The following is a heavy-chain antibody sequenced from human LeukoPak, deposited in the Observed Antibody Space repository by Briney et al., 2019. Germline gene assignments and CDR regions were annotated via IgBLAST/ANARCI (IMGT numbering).Heavy chain of an antibody. CDR2: INTNTGNP. CDR1: GYTLTSYA. CDR3: ARVAWRITMVRGARPHYFDY. Sequence: GASVKVSCKASGYTLTSYAMNWVRQAPGQGLEWMGWINTNTGNPTYAQGFTGRFVFSLDTSVSTAYLQISSLKAEDTAVYYCARVAWRITMVRGARPHYFDYWGQGTLVTVSS. D-gene: IGHD3-10*01. V-gene: IGHV7-4-1*02. J-gene: IGHJ4*02.